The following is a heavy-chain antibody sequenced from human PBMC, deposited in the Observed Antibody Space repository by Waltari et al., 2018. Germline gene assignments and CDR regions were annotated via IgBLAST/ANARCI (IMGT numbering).Heavy chain of an antibody. CDR2: IFYTGNT. CDR3: ARLGGDRFGSLRHCGPASCTTWIDP. Sequence: VLLEESGPGLVKPSETLSLTCTVSGGSISGFYWTWLRQPPGQGLECIGYIFYTGNTNYNPSLKSRVIISVDTSRNQFSLKMRSLTAADTAVYYCARLGGDRFGSLRHCGPASCTTWIDPWGRGTLVTVSS. J-gene: IGHJ5*02. V-gene: IGHV4-59*01. D-gene: IGHD2-2*01. CDR1: GGSISGFY.